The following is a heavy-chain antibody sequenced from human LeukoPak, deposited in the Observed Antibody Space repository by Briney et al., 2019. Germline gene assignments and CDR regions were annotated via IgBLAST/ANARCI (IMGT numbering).Heavy chain of an antibody. CDR3: ARGAGGYGRSFDY. D-gene: IGHD4-17*01. J-gene: IGHJ4*02. CDR2: IYYSGCT. CDR1: GGSISSGGYY. Sequence: SETLSLTCTVSGGSISSGGYYWSWIRQHPGKGLEWIGYIYYSGCTYYNPSLKSRVTISVDTSKNQFSLKLSSVTAADTAVYCCARGAGGYGRSFDYWGQGTLVTVSS. V-gene: IGHV4-31*03.